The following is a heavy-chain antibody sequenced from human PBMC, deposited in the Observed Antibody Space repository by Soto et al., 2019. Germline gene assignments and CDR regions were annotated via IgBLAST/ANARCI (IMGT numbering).Heavy chain of an antibody. J-gene: IGHJ3*01. CDR2: IYYSGST. CDR3: ARVWGGAFDF. Sequence: SDTRCLTCTYYGGSIIRSYWSWIRQPPGKGLEWIGYIYYSGSTNNNPSLKSRVTISVDTSKNQFSLKLSSVTAADTAVYYCARVWGGAFDFWGQGTMVT. CDR1: GGSIIRSY. V-gene: IGHV4-59*07. D-gene: IGHD3-10*01.